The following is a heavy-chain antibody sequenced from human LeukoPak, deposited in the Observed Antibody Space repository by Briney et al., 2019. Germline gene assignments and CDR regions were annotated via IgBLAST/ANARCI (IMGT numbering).Heavy chain of an antibody. J-gene: IGHJ3*02. CDR1: GGTFSSYA. Sequence: ASVKVSCKASGGTFSSYAISWVRQAPGQGLEWMGGIIPIFGTANYAQKFQGRVTITTDESTSTAYMELSSLRSEDTAVYYCARVARYCSSTSCYQHAFDIWGQGTMVTVSS. CDR2: IIPIFGTA. CDR3: ARVARYCSSTSCYQHAFDI. V-gene: IGHV1-69*05. D-gene: IGHD2-2*01.